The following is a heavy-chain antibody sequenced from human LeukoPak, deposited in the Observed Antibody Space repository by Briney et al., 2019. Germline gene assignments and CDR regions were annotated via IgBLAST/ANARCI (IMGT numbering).Heavy chain of an antibody. J-gene: IGHJ4*02. CDR3: ARERGFNYFDY. D-gene: IGHD3-16*01. V-gene: IGHV3-74*01. CDR2: ISNDGSST. Sequence: GGSLRLSRAASGFTFTTYWIHWVRHAPGKGLVWVSRISNDGSSTTYADSVKGRFTISRDNAKNTVYLQMNGLRAEDTAVYYCARERGFNYFDYWGQGTLVTVSS. CDR1: GFTFTTYW.